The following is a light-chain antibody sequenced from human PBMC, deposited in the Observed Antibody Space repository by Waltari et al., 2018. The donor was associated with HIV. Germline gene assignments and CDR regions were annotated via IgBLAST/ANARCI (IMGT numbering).Light chain of an antibody. J-gene: IGLJ2*01. CDR1: KSNIGNNY. V-gene: IGLV1-47*01. CDR2: RND. CDR3: ASWDDNLGHWI. Sequence: QPKMTQAPSASKTPGQRITMSCSGSKSNIGNNYIYWYQQIAGAAPRPVMPRNDQPPAGVPDRFSGTKSGTSAFLAITGLRLDDEATYVCASWDDNLGHWIFGGGTKLTVL.